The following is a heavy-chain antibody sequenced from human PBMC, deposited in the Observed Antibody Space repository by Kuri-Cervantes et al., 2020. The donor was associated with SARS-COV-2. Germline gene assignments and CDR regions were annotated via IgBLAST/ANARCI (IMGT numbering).Heavy chain of an antibody. CDR3: ARHRIRFLSDDAFDI. J-gene: IGHJ3*02. CDR1: GASISSVYYY. D-gene: IGHD3-16*01. CDR2: IYYSGST. Sequence: SETLSLTCTVSGASISSVYYYWSWIRQSPGKGLEWIGYIYYSGSTHYSPSLESRVTISIDTSKNQFSLKPSSVTAADTAVYYCARHRIRFLSDDAFDIWGQGTMVTVSS. V-gene: IGHV4-30-4*08.